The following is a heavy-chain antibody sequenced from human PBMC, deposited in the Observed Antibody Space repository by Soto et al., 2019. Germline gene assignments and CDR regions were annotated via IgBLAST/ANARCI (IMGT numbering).Heavy chain of an antibody. Sequence: GASVKVSCKASGYIFASYAMHWVRQAPGQRLEWMGRINGDNGNTKYSQKFQGRVTITRDTPASTVYMELSSLTSEDTAVYYCARDRGYCSGGSCPKWFDPWG. D-gene: IGHD2-15*01. V-gene: IGHV1-3*01. J-gene: IGHJ5*02. CDR3: ARDRGYCSGGSCPKWFDP. CDR1: GYIFASYA. CDR2: INGDNGNT.